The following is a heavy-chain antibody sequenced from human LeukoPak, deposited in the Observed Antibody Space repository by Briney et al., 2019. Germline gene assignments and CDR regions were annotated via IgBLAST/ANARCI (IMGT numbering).Heavy chain of an antibody. D-gene: IGHD3-3*01. Sequence: ASETLSLTCAVYGGSFSGYYWSWIRQPPGKGLEWIGEINHSGSTNYNPSLKSRVTISVDTSKNQFSLKLSSVTAADTAVYYCARGFASGITIFGVVMDDAFDIWGQGTMVTVSS. CDR3: ARGFASGITIFGVVMDDAFDI. J-gene: IGHJ3*02. CDR1: GGSFSGYY. CDR2: INHSGST. V-gene: IGHV4-34*01.